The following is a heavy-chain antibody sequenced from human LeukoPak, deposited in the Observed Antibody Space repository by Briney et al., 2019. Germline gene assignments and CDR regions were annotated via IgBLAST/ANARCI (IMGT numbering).Heavy chain of an antibody. D-gene: IGHD5-18*01. CDR2: IIPIFGIA. CDR1: GGTFSSYA. V-gene: IGHV1-69*13. J-gene: IGHJ5*02. CDR3: AREGYSYGNA. Sequence: ASVKVSCKASGGTFSSYAISWVRQAPGQGREWMGRIIPIFGIANYAQKFQGRGTITADESTSTAYMELSSLRSEDTAVYYCAREGYSYGNAWGQGTLVTVSS.